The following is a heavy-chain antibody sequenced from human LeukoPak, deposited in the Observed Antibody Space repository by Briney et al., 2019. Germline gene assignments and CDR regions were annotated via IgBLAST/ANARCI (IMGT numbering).Heavy chain of an antibody. D-gene: IGHD5-24*01. CDR1: EGTFSSYA. V-gene: IGHV1-69*05. Sequence: GASVKVSCKASEGTFSSYAISWVRQAPGQGLEWMGGIIPIFGTANYAQKFQGRVTITTDESTSTAYLQWSSLKASDTAMYYCARHKGDGPPIYYFDYWGQGTLVTVSS. J-gene: IGHJ4*02. CDR2: IIPIFGTA. CDR3: ARHKGDGPPIYYFDY.